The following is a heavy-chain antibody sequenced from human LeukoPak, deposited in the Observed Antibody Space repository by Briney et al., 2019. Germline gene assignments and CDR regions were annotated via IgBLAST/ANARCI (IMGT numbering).Heavy chain of an antibody. CDR2: IYYSGST. V-gene: IGHV4-59*01. CDR1: GGSISSYY. Sequence: SETLSLTCTVSGGSISSYYWSWIRLPPGKGLEWIGYIYYSGSTNYNPSLKSRVTISVDTSKNQFSLKLSSVTAADTAVYYCARDSSYYYYDSSGYFDYWGQGTLVTVSS. CDR3: ARDSSYYYYDSSGYFDY. D-gene: IGHD3-22*01. J-gene: IGHJ4*02.